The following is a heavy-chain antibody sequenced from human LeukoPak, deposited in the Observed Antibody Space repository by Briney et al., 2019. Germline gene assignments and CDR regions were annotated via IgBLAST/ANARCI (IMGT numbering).Heavy chain of an antibody. CDR1: GGSISSYY. J-gene: IGHJ5*02. CDR3: AREEYNWFDP. Sequence: PSETLSLTCTVSGGSISSYYWSWIRQPPGKGLEWIGYIYYSGSTNYNPSLKSRVTISVDTSKNQFSLNLNSVTAADTAVYYCAREEYNWFDPWGQGTLVTVSS. D-gene: IGHD3-10*01. CDR2: IYYSGST. V-gene: IGHV4-59*01.